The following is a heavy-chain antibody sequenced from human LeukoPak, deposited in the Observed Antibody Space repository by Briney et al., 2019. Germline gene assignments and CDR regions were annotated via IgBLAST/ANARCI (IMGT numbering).Heavy chain of an antibody. J-gene: IGHJ6*03. CDR2: IYYRGST. CDR1: GGSFSGYY. CDR3: ARSYYYYYYMDV. Sequence: PSETLSLTCAVYGGSFSGYYWSWIRQPPGKGLEWIGSIYYRGSTYYNPSLKSRVTISVDTSKNQFSLRLSSVTAADTAVYYCARSYYYYYYMDVWGKGTTVTVSS. V-gene: IGHV4-34*01.